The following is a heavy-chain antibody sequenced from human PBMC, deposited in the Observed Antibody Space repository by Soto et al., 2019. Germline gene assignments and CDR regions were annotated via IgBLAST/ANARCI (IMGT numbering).Heavy chain of an antibody. V-gene: IGHV3-30-3*01. Sequence: PGGSLRLSCAASGFTFSGYAMHCVPQPAGKGLEWVAVISDDGTNEHYADSVRGRFTISRDNSKNTLNLQMDSLRPEDTAVYYCARAGSSRGLWLGPDYWGQGTQVTVSS. CDR1: GFTFSGYA. CDR2: ISDDGTNE. J-gene: IGHJ4*02. CDR3: ARAGSSRGLWLGPDY. D-gene: IGHD5-18*01.